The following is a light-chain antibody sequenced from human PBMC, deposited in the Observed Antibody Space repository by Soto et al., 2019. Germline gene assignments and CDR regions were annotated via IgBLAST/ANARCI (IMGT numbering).Light chain of an antibody. J-gene: IGLJ2*01. CDR3: SSYTSSRTLV. CDR1: SSDVGGYNY. CDR2: EVS. Sequence: QSVLTQPASVSGSPGQSITISCTGTSSDVGGYNYVSWYQQHPGKAPKLMIYEVSNRPSGVSNRFSGSKSGNTASLTISGLQAEDEADYYCSSYTSSRTLVFGGGTTLTVL. V-gene: IGLV2-14*01.